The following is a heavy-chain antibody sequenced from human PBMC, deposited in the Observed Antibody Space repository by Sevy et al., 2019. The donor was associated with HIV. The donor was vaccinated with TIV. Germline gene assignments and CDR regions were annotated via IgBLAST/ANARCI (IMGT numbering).Heavy chain of an antibody. CDR2: FDPEDGET. D-gene: IGHD3-22*01. J-gene: IGHJ4*02. V-gene: IGHV1-24*01. Sequence: ASVKVSCKVSGYTLTQLSMHWVRQAPGKGLEWMGSFDPEDGETLYAQKFQGRVTMTEDTSTNTAYMELSILRSEDTAVYDCATTKDYYDSSGSPFDYWGQGTLVTVSS. CDR3: ATTKDYYDSSGSPFDY. CDR1: GYTLTQLS.